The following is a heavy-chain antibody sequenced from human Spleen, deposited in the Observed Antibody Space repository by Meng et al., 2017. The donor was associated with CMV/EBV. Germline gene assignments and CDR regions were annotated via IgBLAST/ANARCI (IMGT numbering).Heavy chain of an antibody. CDR3: ARTYSSGRDAFDI. Sequence: GESLKLSFKGSGYRFSSYWIGWVRQMPGKGLEWMGIVYPGDSDTRYSPSFQGQVTISADKTTKTAYLQWSSLQASDTAMYYCARTYSSGRDAFDIWGHGTMVTVSS. CDR2: VYPGDSDT. CDR1: GYRFSSYW. V-gene: IGHV5-51*01. D-gene: IGHD6-19*01. J-gene: IGHJ3*02.